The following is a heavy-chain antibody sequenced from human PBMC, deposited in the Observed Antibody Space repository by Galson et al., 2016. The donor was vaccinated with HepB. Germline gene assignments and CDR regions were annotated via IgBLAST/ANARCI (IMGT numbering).Heavy chain of an antibody. CDR1: GYSFSTYW. J-gene: IGHJ4*02. V-gene: IGHV5-51*01. CDR2: IYPGDSDT. CDR3: ARTYYYDSSAYYYFDY. Sequence: QSGAEVKKPGESLTISCKGSGYSFSTYWIGWVRQKPGKGLEWMGIIYPGDSDTRYSPSFQGQVTISADKSISTAYLQWSSLKASDTAMYYCARTYYYDSSAYYYFDYWGQGTLVTVSS. D-gene: IGHD3-22*01.